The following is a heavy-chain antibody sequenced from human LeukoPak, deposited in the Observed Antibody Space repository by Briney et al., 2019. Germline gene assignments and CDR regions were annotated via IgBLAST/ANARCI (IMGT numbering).Heavy chain of an antibody. D-gene: IGHD3-9*01. J-gene: IGHJ4*02. Sequence: PGGSLRLSCAASGFTVSSNYMSWVRQAPGKGLEWVSVIYIGGSTYYADSVKGRFTISRDTSKNTMYLQMNSLRAEDTAVYYCARGTDEGYFDWLFPIFYFDYSGQGALVTVSS. CDR3: ARGTDEGYFDWLFPIFYFDY. CDR1: GFTVSSNY. V-gene: IGHV3-53*01. CDR2: IYIGGST.